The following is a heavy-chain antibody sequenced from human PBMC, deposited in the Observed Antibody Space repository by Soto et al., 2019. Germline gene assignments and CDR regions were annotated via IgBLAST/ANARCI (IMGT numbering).Heavy chain of an antibody. Sequence: GASVKVSCKASGYTFTSYYMHWVRQAPGQGLEWMGGIIPIFGTANYAQKFQGRVTITADESTSTAYMELSSLRSEDTAVYYCARVGETTSKYFDYWGQGTLVTVS. CDR1: GYTFTSYY. D-gene: IGHD3-16*01. V-gene: IGHV1-69*13. CDR2: IIPIFGTA. J-gene: IGHJ4*02. CDR3: ARVGETTSKYFDY.